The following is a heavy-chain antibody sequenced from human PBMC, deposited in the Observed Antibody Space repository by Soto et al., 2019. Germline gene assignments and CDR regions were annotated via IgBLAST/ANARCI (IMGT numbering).Heavy chain of an antibody. CDR3: AKGNIAARPGENWFDP. J-gene: IGHJ5*02. Sequence: GGSLRLSCAASGFTFSSYAMSWVRQAPGKGLEWVSASSGSGGSTYYADSVKGRFTISRDNSKNTLYLQMNSLRAEDTAVCYCAKGNIAARPGENWFDPWGQGTLVTVSS. D-gene: IGHD6-6*01. CDR1: GFTFSSYA. V-gene: IGHV3-23*01. CDR2: SSGSGGST.